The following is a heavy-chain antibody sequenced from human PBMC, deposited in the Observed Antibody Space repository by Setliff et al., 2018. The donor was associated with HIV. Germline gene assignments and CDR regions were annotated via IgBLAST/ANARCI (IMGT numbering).Heavy chain of an antibody. V-gene: IGHV3-23*01. CDR2: ISGSGETT. CDR3: ATTVIYTRFDY. J-gene: IGHJ4*02. CDR1: GFTFSRNA. Sequence: GGSLRLSCAASGFTFSRNAMSWVRQDPGKGLEWVSVISGSGETTYYADSEGGRFTISRDNSKNTLYLQMNSLRAEDTAVYYCATTVIYTRFDYWGQGTLVTVSS. D-gene: IGHD3-16*01.